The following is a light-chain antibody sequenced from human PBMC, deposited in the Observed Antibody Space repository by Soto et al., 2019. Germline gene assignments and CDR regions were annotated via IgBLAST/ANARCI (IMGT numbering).Light chain of an antibody. CDR1: QSVNSDY. J-gene: IGKJ5*01. CDR2: GAS. V-gene: IGKV3-20*01. Sequence: EIVLTQSPATLSLSPGERATLSCRASQSVNSDYLGWFQQKPGQAPRLLIYGASTRATGIPDRFSGSGSGTDFTLTISRLEPEDFAVYYCHHYGGSPITFGQGTRLEI. CDR3: HHYGGSPIT.